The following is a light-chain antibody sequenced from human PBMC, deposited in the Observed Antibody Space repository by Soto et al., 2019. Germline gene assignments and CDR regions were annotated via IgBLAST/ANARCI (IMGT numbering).Light chain of an antibody. J-gene: IGKJ1*01. CDR3: QQYNSYSQET. CDR2: KAS. Sequence: DIQMTQSPSTLPASVGDGVTITCRASQSISSWLAWYQQKPGKAPKLLIYKASSLESGVPSRFSGSGSGTEFTLTISSLQPDDFATYYCQQYNSYSQETFGQGTKVDI. CDR1: QSISSW. V-gene: IGKV1-5*03.